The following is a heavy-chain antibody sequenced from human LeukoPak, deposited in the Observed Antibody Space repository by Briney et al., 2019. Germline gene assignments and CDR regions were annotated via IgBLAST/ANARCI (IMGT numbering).Heavy chain of an antibody. CDR1: GYTFTSYG. D-gene: IGHD1-26*01. V-gene: IGHV1-18*01. Sequence: ASVKVSCKASGYTFTSYGISWVQQAPGQGLEWMGWISAYNGNTNYAQKLQGRVTMTTDTSMSTAYMELRSLRSDDTAVYYCARDGRRGAYSGSPNSGYYYYYYMDVWGKGTTVTISS. CDR2: ISAYNGNT. J-gene: IGHJ6*03. CDR3: ARDGRRGAYSGSPNSGYYYYYYMDV.